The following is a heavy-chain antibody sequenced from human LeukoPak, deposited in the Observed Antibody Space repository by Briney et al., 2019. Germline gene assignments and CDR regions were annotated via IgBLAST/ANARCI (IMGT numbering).Heavy chain of an antibody. Sequence: GGSLRLSCAASGFTFDDYAMHWVRQAPGKGLEWVSGISGSGGNTYHADSVKGRFTMSRDNSKNMLYLQMKSLRAEDTAIYYCATLMGVVRGIIIGYLGYWGQGTLVTVSP. J-gene: IGHJ4*02. D-gene: IGHD3-10*01. CDR3: ATLMGVVRGIIIGYLGY. CDR2: ISGSGGNT. V-gene: IGHV3-23*01. CDR1: GFTFDDYA.